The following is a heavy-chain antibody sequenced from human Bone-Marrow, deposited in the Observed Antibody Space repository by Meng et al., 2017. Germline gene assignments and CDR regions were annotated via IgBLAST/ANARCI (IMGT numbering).Heavy chain of an antibody. CDR2: IKQDGSEK. Sequence: GESLKISCAASGFTFSSYWMSWVRQAPGKGLEWVANIKQDGSEKYYVDSVKGRFTISRDNAKNSLYLQMNSLRAEDTAVYYGARDSYYYGSDSRWFDPWGQGTLVTVSS. CDR3: ARDSYYYGSDSRWFDP. D-gene: IGHD3-10*01. J-gene: IGHJ5*02. V-gene: IGHV3-7*01. CDR1: GFTFSSYW.